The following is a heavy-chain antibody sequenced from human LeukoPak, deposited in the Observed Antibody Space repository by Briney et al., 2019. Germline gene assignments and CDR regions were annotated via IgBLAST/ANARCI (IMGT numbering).Heavy chain of an antibody. D-gene: IGHD3-3*01. V-gene: IGHV4-4*07. Sequence: PSETLSLTCTVSGGSISSYYWSWIRQPAGKGLEWIGRIYTSGSTNYNPSLKSRVTMSVDTSKNQFSLKLSSVTAADTAVYYCARVARYGFWSGYYAGDYYCHYWGQGTLVTVSS. CDR1: GGSISSYY. CDR2: IYTSGST. J-gene: IGHJ4*02. CDR3: ARVARYGFWSGYYAGDYYCHY.